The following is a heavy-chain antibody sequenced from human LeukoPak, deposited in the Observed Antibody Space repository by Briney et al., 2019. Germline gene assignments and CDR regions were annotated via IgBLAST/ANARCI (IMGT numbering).Heavy chain of an antibody. D-gene: IGHD1-7*01. CDR1: GDTFTRYA. J-gene: IGHJ4*02. CDR2: IIPIFGRT. CDR3: ARENWNYYFDY. V-gene: IGHV1-69*05. Sequence: PSVKVSCKASGDTFTRYAISWVPHAPGQGLEWMGGIIPIFGRTNYAQKFQGRVTITTDESTSTAYIELSSLRSEDTAVYYCARENWNYYFDYWGQGNLVTVSS.